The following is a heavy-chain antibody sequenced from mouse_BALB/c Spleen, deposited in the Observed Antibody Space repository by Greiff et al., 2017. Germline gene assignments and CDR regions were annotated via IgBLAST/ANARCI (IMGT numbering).Heavy chain of an antibody. J-gene: IGHJ2*01. CDR2: INPGSGGT. Sequence: VQLQQSGAELVRPGTSVKVSCKASGYAFTNYLIEWVKQRPGQGLEWIGVINPGSGGTNYNEKFKGKATLTADKSSSTAYMQLSSLTSDDSAVYFCAREGYGNYDFDYWGQGTTLTVSS. V-gene: IGHV1-54*01. D-gene: IGHD2-1*01. CDR3: AREGYGNYDFDY. CDR1: GYAFTNYL.